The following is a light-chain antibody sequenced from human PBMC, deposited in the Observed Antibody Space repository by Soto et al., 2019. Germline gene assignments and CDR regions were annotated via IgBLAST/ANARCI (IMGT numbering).Light chain of an antibody. CDR3: HQANSFPIT. J-gene: IGKJ5*01. Sequence: DIQMTQSPSSVSAYVGDRVTITCRSSQGINSWLAWYQQKPRQAPQLEIYAASSLHSGVPSRFSGCGSVTYFTLTISSLQPEDFATYYCHQANSFPITFGQGTRLEIK. V-gene: IGKV1-12*01. CDR2: AAS. CDR1: QGINSW.